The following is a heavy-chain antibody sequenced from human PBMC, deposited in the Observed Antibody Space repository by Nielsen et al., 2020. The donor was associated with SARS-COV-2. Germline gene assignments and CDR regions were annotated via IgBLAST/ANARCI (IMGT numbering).Heavy chain of an antibody. CDR3: ARDVNLTGYYSY. J-gene: IGHJ4*02. CDR1: GYTFTGYY. Sequence: ASVKVSCKASGYTFTGYYMHWVRQAPGQGLEWMGVINPSGGSTSYAQKFQGRVTMTRDTSPSTVYMELSSLRSEDTAVYYCARDVNLTGYYSYWGQGTLVTVSS. CDR2: INPSGGST. D-gene: IGHD3-9*01. V-gene: IGHV1-46*01.